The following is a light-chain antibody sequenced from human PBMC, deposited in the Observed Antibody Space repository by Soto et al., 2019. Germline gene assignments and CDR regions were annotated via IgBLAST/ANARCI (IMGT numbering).Light chain of an antibody. CDR3: QQRSNWHPIT. V-gene: IGKV3-11*01. J-gene: IGKJ5*01. CDR2: DAS. CDR1: QSVSSY. Sequence: EILLTQSPATLSLSPGERATLSCGASQSVSSYLAWYQQKPGQAPRLLIYDASNRATGIPARFSGSGSGTDFTLTISSLETEDFAVYYCQQRSNWHPITFGHGTRLEI.